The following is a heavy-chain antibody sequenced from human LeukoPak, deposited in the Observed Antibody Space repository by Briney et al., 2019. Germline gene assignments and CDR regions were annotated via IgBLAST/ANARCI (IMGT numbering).Heavy chain of an antibody. D-gene: IGHD4-17*01. Sequence: SETLSLTCAVSGGSISGSYWSWIRQPPGKGLEWIAYMYNSGSTNYNPSLKSRVTISIDTSKNQFSLKLSSLTAADTAIYYCARGIESYGDYGYWGQGILVTVFS. J-gene: IGHJ4*02. V-gene: IGHV4-59*01. CDR2: MYNSGST. CDR1: GGSISGSY. CDR3: ARGIESYGDYGY.